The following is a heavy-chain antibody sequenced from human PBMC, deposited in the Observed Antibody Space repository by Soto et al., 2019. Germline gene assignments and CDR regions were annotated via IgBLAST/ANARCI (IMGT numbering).Heavy chain of an antibody. Sequence: GESLTISCKGSGYSFTSYWIGWLLQMPGKGLEWMGIIYPGDSDTRYSPSFQGQVTISADKSISNAYLQWSSLKASDTAMYYCARRRGRVVAAAGHYYFDYWGQGTLVTVSS. CDR1: GYSFTSYW. D-gene: IGHD2-15*01. CDR2: IYPGDSDT. J-gene: IGHJ4*02. CDR3: ARRRGRVVAAAGHYYFDY. V-gene: IGHV5-51*01.